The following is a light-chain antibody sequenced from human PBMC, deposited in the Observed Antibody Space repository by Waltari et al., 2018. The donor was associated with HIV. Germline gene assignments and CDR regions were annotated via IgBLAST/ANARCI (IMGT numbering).Light chain of an antibody. V-gene: IGLV8-61*01. J-gene: IGLJ3*02. CDR3: VLYMGGGIWV. CDR2: STN. Sequence: QTVVTQEPSFSVSPGGTVTLTCGLNSGSVSTSYYPSWYQQTPGQTPRTLIYSTNPASSGVPDRFSGSILGNKAALTITGAQADDESDYYCVLYMGGGIWVFGGGTKVTVL. CDR1: SGSVSTSYY.